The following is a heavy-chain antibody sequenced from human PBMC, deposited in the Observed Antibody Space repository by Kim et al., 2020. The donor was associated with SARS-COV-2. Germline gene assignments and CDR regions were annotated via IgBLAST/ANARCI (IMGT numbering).Heavy chain of an antibody. Sequence: ASVKVSCKASGYTFTDYYIHWVRQAPGQGLDYMGWVNPNNGDIGYAQNFQGRVTMTRDTSISTAYMELSSLTSDDTAMYYCATEQISGRPGFDYWAQGTQITVSS. V-gene: IGHV1-2*02. J-gene: IGHJ4*02. D-gene: IGHD6-6*01. CDR2: VNPNNGDI. CDR3: ATEQISGRPGFDY. CDR1: GYTFTDYY.